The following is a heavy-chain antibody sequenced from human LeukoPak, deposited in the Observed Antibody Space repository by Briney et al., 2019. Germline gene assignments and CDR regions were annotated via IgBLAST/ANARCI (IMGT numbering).Heavy chain of an antibody. D-gene: IGHD5-18*01. CDR2: ISSSSSYI. CDR1: GFTFSSYS. V-gene: IGHV3-21*01. J-gene: IGHJ1*01. Sequence: GESLRLSCAASGFTFSSYSMNWVRQAPGKGRAWVSSISSSSSYIYYADSVKGRFTISRDNAKNSLYLQMNSLRAEDTAVYYCARAVGRLPEYFQHWGQGTLVTVSS. CDR3: ARAVGRLPEYFQH.